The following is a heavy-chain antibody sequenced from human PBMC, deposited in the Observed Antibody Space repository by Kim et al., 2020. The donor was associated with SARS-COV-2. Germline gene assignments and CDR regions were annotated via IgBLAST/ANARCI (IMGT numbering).Heavy chain of an antibody. V-gene: IGHV4-59*01. CDR2: MHYSGRA. D-gene: IGHD3-10*01. CDR3: ARFQHGSGSCLVPFDI. J-gene: IGHJ3*02. CDR1: GGSLSPYY. Sequence: SETLSLTCTVSGGSLSPYYWRWIRQPPGKGLEWIGYMHYSGRANYSPSLKRRVTISVDTSKNHFSLNLTSVTAADTAIYYCARFQHGSGSCLVPFDIWGKGTLVTVSS.